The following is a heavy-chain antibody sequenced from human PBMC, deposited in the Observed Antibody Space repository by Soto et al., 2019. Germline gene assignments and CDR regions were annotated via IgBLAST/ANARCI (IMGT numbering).Heavy chain of an antibody. CDR1: GYTFTSYG. CDR2: ISAYNGNT. V-gene: IGHV1-18*01. CDR3: ARDRRGTGSQETFFDY. D-gene: IGHD3-9*01. Sequence: ASVKVSCKASGYTFTSYGISWVRQAPGQGLEWMGWISAYNGNTNYAQKLQGRVTMTTDTSTSTAYMELRSLRSDDTAVYYCARDRRGTGSQETFFDYWGQGTLVTVSS. J-gene: IGHJ4*02.